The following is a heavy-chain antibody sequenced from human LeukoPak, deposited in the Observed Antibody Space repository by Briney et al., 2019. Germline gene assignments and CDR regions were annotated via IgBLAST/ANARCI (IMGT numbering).Heavy chain of an antibody. D-gene: IGHD3-10*01. CDR3: ARGGYYGSGSLINY. Sequence: SETLSLTCTVSGGSISSYYCSWIRPPPGKGLEWIGYIYYSGSTNYNPSLKSRVTISVDTSKNQFSLKLSSVTAADTAVYYCARGGYYGSGSLINYWGQGTLVTVSS. J-gene: IGHJ4*02. V-gene: IGHV4-59*01. CDR2: IYYSGST. CDR1: GGSISSYY.